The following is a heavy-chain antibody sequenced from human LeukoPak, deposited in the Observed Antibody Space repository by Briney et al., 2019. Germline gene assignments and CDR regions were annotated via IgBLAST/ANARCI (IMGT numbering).Heavy chain of an antibody. CDR2: ISDNGGST. D-gene: IGHD3-10*01. CDR3: VKDIEYYYGSGSYLKAFDY. Sequence: GGSLRLSCSVSGFTFSSYTMHWVRQAPGKGLEYVSAISDNGGSTYYADSVKGRFTISRDNSKNTLYLQMSSLRAEDTAVYYCVKDIEYYYGSGSYLKAFDYWGQGTLVTVSS. V-gene: IGHV3-64D*06. J-gene: IGHJ4*02. CDR1: GFTFSSYT.